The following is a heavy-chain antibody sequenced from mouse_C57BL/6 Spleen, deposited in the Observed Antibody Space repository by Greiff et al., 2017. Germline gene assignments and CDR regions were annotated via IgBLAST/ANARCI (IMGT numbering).Heavy chain of an antibody. CDR3: ARYYGNYGYFDV. Sequence: QVQLQQPGAELVRPGSSVKLSCKASGYTFTSYWMHWVKQRPIQGLEWIGNIDPSDSETHYTQKFKDKATLTVDKSSSTAYMQLSSLTSEDSAVYYCARYYGNYGYFDVWGTGTTVTVSS. CDR2: IDPSDSET. V-gene: IGHV1-52*01. J-gene: IGHJ1*03. D-gene: IGHD2-1*01. CDR1: GYTFTSYW.